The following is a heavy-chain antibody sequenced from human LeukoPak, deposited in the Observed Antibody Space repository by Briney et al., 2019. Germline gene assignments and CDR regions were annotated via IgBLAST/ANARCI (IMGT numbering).Heavy chain of an antibody. J-gene: IGHJ4*02. CDR2: ISAYNSNT. D-gene: IGHD5-18*01. CDR3: ARTRGYSYGYVLYFDY. Sequence: ASVKVSRKASGYTFTSYGISWVRQAPGQGLEWMGWISAYNSNTNYAQKLQGRVTMTTDTSTSTAYMELRSLRSDDTAVYYCARTRGYSYGYVLYFDYWGQGTLVTVSS. V-gene: IGHV1-18*01. CDR1: GYTFTSYG.